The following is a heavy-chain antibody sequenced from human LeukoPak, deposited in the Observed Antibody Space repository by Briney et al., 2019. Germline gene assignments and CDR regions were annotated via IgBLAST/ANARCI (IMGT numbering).Heavy chain of an antibody. CDR1: GGSISSSSYY. D-gene: IGHD1-26*01. Sequence: PSETLSLTCTVSGGSISSSSYYWGWIRQPPGKGLEWIGTIYYSGITYYNPSLKSRVIISVDTSKNQFSLKLTSVTAADTAVYYCARHYSGTYMPLVNWGQGTLVTVSS. J-gene: IGHJ4*02. CDR2: IYYSGIT. CDR3: ARHYSGTYMPLVN. V-gene: IGHV4-39*01.